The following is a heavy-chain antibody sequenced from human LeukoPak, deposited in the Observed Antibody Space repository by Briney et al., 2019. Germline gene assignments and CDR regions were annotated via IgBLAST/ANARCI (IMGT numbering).Heavy chain of an antibody. J-gene: IGHJ4*02. V-gene: IGHV7-4-1*02. CDR1: GYTFTSYA. CDR3: ARGSVPFPTPGYDSSGYFF. Sequence: ASVTVSCKASGYTFTSYAMNWVRQAPGQGLEWMGWINTNTGNPTYAQGFTGRFVFSLDTSVSTAYLQISSLKAEDTAVYYCARGSVPFPTPGYDSSGYFFWGQGTLVTVSS. CDR2: INTNTGNP. D-gene: IGHD3-22*01.